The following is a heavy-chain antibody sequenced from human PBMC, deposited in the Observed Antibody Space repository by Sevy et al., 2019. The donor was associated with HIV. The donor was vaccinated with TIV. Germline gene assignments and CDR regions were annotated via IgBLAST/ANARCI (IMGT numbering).Heavy chain of an antibody. V-gene: IGHV3-23*01. CDR1: GFTFSKYS. Sequence: GGSLRLSCAASGFTFSKYSMSWVRQAPGKGLEWVSTFCFGGGRINYADSVKGRFTISRDDSKNTLYLQMNSLRGEDTAVYYCAREGCTKPHDYWGQGTLVTVSS. CDR3: AREGCTKPHDY. CDR2: FCFGGGRI. D-gene: IGHD2-8*01. J-gene: IGHJ4*02.